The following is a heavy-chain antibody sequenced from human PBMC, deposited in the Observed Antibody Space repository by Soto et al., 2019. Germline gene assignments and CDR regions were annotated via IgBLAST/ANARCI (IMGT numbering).Heavy chain of an antibody. CDR2: ISVGGVT. CDR3: AKGISDLWTGFSN. V-gene: IGHV3-23*01. Sequence: GGSLRLSCAASGFTFTSYAMSWVRQAPGKGLEWVSGISVGGVTYHAGSVKGRLTISSDNSKNTLYLQMNSLRAEDTALYYCAKGISDLWTGFSNWGQGTLVTVSS. J-gene: IGHJ4*02. CDR1: GFTFTSYA. D-gene: IGHD3-3*01.